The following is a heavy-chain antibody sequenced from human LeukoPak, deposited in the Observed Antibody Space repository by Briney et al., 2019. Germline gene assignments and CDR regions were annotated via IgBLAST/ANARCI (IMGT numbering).Heavy chain of an antibody. D-gene: IGHD1-26*01. CDR1: GFTFSSYS. V-gene: IGHV3-48*01. Sequence: AGGSLRLSCAASGFTFSSYSMNWARQAPGKGLEWVSYISSSSSTIYYADSVKGRFTISTDNAKNSLYLQMNSLRAEDTAVYYCAREEELMNWFDPWGQGTLVTVSS. CDR3: AREEELMNWFDP. J-gene: IGHJ5*02. CDR2: ISSSSSTI.